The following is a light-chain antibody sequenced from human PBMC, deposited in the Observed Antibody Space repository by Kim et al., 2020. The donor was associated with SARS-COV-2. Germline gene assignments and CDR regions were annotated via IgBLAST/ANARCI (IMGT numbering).Light chain of an antibody. V-gene: IGKV3-11*01. CDR2: DAS. CDR1: QSVSSY. J-gene: IGKJ1*01. Sequence: TLSVSPGERATLSCRASQSVSSYLAWYQQKPGQAPRLLIDDASNRATGSPARFSGSGSGTDFTLTISSLEPEDFAVYYCQQRSNWTFGQGTKVEIK. CDR3: QQRSNWT.